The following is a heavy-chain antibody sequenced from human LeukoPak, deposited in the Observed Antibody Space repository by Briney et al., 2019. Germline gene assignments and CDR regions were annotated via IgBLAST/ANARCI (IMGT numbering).Heavy chain of an antibody. CDR3: AREDGSGFIDS. J-gene: IGHJ4*02. D-gene: IGHD3-10*01. CDR2: IYYSGNT. Sequence: SEALSLTCTVSGGSISSSDYYWAWIRQSPGKGLEWIGTIYYSGNTYYNPSLKSRVAISIDTSKNQFSLKLSSVTAADTAVYYCAREDGSGFIDSWGRGTLVTVSS. CDR1: GGSISSSDYY. V-gene: IGHV4-39*07.